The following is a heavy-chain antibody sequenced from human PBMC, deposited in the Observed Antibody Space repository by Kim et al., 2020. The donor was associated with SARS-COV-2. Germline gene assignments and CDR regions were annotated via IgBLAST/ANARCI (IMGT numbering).Heavy chain of an antibody. CDR1: GFTFSSYG. J-gene: IGHJ6*02. Sequence: GGSLRLSCAASGFTFSSYGMHWVRQAPGKGLEWVAVISYDGSNKYYADSVKGRFTISRDNSKNTLYLQMNSLRAEDTAVYYCAKDGGGVFGVVRDTDHRGMDVWGQGTTVTVSS. D-gene: IGHD3-3*01. CDR2: ISYDGSNK. CDR3: AKDGGGVFGVVRDTDHRGMDV. V-gene: IGHV3-30*18.